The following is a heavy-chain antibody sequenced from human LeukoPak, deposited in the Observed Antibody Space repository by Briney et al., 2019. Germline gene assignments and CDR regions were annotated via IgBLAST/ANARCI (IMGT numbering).Heavy chain of an antibody. CDR3: AKGPPNIVVVPAAFHY. CDR1: GFTFSSCA. V-gene: IGHV3-23*01. D-gene: IGHD2-2*01. Sequence: GGSLRLSCAASGFTFSSCAMSWVRQAPGKGLEWGSAISGSGGSTYYADSVKGRFTISRDNSKNTLYLQMNSLRAEDKAVYYCAKGPPNIVVVPAAFHYWGQGTLVTVSS. J-gene: IGHJ4*02. CDR2: ISGSGGST.